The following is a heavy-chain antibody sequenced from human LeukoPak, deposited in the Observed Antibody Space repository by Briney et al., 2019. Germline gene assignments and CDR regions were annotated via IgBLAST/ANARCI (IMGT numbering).Heavy chain of an antibody. J-gene: IGHJ4*02. Sequence: ASVKVSCKASGYTFTGYYMHWVRQAPGQGLEWMGWINPNSGDTTCAQKFQGRVTMTRDTSISTAYMDLSSLTSDDTAVYFCAREIWWLRFMGVSFDYWGQGTLVTVSS. V-gene: IGHV1-2*02. CDR2: INPNSGDT. D-gene: IGHD5-12*01. CDR1: GYTFTGYY. CDR3: AREIWWLRFMGVSFDY.